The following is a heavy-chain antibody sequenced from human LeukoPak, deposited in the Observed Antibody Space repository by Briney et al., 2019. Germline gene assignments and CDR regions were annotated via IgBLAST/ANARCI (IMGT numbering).Heavy chain of an antibody. Sequence: ASETLSLTCTVSGGSISTYYWGWIRQPPGKGLEWIGSIYYRGNSYYNPSLKSRVTISVDTSKNHFSLKLRSVTAADTAVYYCAKDHYDSSGYPFDYWGQGTLVTVSS. J-gene: IGHJ4*02. V-gene: IGHV4-39*07. D-gene: IGHD3-22*01. CDR1: GGSISTYY. CDR2: IYYRGNS. CDR3: AKDHYDSSGYPFDY.